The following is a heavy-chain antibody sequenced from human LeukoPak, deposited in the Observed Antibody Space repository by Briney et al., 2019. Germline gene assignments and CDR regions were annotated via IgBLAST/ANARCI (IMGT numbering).Heavy chain of an antibody. CDR1: GLTVSSNY. V-gene: IGHV3-53*05. CDR2: IYSGGST. Sequence: PGGSLRLSCAASGLTVSSNYMSWVRQAPGKGLEWVAVIYSGGSTYYADSVKGRFTISRDNSKNTLYLQMNSLRAEDTAVYYCARDSATVDAFDIWGQGTMVTVSS. CDR3: ARDSATVDAFDI. D-gene: IGHD4-17*01. J-gene: IGHJ3*02.